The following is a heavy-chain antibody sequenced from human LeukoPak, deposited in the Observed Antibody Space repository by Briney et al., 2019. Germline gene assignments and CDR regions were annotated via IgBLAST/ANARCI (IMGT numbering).Heavy chain of an antibody. CDR2: INPNSGGT. Sequence: GASVKVSCKSSGYTFTGYYMHWVRQAPGQGLEWMGLINPNSGGTNYAQKFQGRVTMTRDTSISTAYMELSRLRSDDTAVYYCARDVVVVAAATPDFDYWGQGTLVTVSS. CDR3: ARDVVVVAAATPDFDY. CDR1: GYTFTGYY. D-gene: IGHD2-15*01. J-gene: IGHJ4*02. V-gene: IGHV1-2*06.